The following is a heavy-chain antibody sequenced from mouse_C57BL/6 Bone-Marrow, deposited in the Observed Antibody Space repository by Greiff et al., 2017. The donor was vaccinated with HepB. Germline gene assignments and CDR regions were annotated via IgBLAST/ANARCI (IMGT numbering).Heavy chain of an antibody. D-gene: IGHD1-1*02. CDR2: ISYDGSN. Sequence: EVKLQESGPGLVKPSQSLSLTCSVTGYSITSGYYWNWIRQFPGNKLEWMGYISYDGSNNYNPSLKNRISITRDTSKNQFFLKLNSVTTEDTATYYCAREGIWGNWFAYWGQGTLVTVSA. V-gene: IGHV3-6*01. CDR1: GYSITSGYY. J-gene: IGHJ3*01. CDR3: AREGIWGNWFAY.